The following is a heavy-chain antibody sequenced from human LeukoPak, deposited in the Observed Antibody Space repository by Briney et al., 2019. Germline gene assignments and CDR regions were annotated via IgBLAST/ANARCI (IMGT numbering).Heavy chain of an antibody. V-gene: IGHV3-30*03. J-gene: IGHJ4*02. CDR1: GFTFSSYG. D-gene: IGHD3-10*01. CDR3: ATGGVALFDY. CDR2: ISYDGSNK. Sequence: GGSLRLSCAASGFTFSSYGMHWVRQAPGKGLEWVAVISYDGSNKYYADSVKGRFTISRDNSKNTLYLQMNSLRAEDTAVYYCATGGVALFDYWGQGTLVTVSS.